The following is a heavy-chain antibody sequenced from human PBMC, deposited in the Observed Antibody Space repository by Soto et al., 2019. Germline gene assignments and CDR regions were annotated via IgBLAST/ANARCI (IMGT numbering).Heavy chain of an antibody. CDR3: ARKPRLLDS. CDR1: GFTFSISC. CDR2: ISSDGIET. Sequence: EVQLVESGGGLVQPGGSLGLSCAASGFTFSISCMNWVRQAPGKGLEWVAYISSDGIETNYVDSVRGRFTISRDNAKNSLFLQMNSLRVEDTAVYYCARKPRLLDSWGQGTLVTVSS. V-gene: IGHV3-7*01. J-gene: IGHJ4*02. D-gene: IGHD6-6*01.